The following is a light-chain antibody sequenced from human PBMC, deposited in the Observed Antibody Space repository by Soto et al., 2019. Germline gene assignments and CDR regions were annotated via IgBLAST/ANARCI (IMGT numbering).Light chain of an antibody. Sequence: DVVMTQTPLSSPVTLGQPASISCRSSESLVHSNGNTYLSWLQQRPGQPPRLLSYKISNRFSGDPDRFSGSGAGTDFPLRIARVEAEDVGVYYCMQAKHFHRTFGQGTVVEI. CDR3: MQAKHFHRT. J-gene: IGKJ1*01. CDR2: KIS. CDR1: ESLVHSNGNTY. V-gene: IGKV2-24*01.